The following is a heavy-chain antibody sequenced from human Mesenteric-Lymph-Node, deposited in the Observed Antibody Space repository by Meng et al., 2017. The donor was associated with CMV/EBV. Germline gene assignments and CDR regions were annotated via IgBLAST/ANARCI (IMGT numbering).Heavy chain of an antibody. V-gene: IGHV3-30*02. J-gene: IGHJ5*02. Sequence: GMGWSRQAPGKGLEWVAFIRFDGGQKYYADSVAGRFTISKDNSKSTLYLQMNSLRPEDTAVYYCAKEFQGSYCASTSCSPIWFDPWGQGALVTVSS. CDR1: G. D-gene: IGHD2-2*01. CDR3: AKEFQGSYCASTSCSPIWFDP. CDR2: IRFDGGQK.